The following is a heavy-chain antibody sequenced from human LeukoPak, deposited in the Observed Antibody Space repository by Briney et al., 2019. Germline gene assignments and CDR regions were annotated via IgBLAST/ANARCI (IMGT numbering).Heavy chain of an antibody. CDR2: INHSGST. CDR3: ARGYYSNYVGDFDY. J-gene: IGHJ4*02. D-gene: IGHD4-11*01. CDR1: GGSFSGYY. Sequence: SGTLSLTCAVYGGSFSGYYWSWIRQPPGKGLEWIGEINHSGSTNYNPSLKSRVTISVDTSKNQFSLKLSSVTAADTAVYYCARGYYSNYVGDFDYWGQGTLVTVSS. V-gene: IGHV4-34*01.